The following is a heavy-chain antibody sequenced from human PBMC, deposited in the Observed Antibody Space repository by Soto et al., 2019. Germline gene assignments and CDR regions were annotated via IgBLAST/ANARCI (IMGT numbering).Heavy chain of an antibody. J-gene: IGHJ3*02. Sequence: EVQLVESGGGLVQPGGSLRLSCAASGFTFSSYWMSWVRQAPGKGLEWVANIKQDGSEKYYVDSVKGRFTISRDNVKNSLYLQMNSLRAEDTAVYYCARAGRITIFSTGYPLNAFDIWGQGTMVTVSS. V-gene: IGHV3-7*01. CDR3: ARAGRITIFSTGYPLNAFDI. D-gene: IGHD3-9*01. CDR1: GFTFSSYW. CDR2: IKQDGSEK.